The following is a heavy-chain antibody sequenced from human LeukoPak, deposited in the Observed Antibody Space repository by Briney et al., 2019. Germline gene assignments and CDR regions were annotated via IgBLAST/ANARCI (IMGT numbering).Heavy chain of an antibody. V-gene: IGHV5-51*01. J-gene: IGHJ4*02. Sequence: GESLKISCQGSGYSFTSYWIGWVRQMPGKGLEWMGIIYPGDSDTRYSPSFQGQVTISADKSISTAYLQWSSLKASDTAMYYCARHPPKYSGYEGLDYWGQGTLVTVSS. CDR1: GYSFTSYW. CDR3: ARHPPKYSGYEGLDY. CDR2: IYPGDSDT. D-gene: IGHD5-12*01.